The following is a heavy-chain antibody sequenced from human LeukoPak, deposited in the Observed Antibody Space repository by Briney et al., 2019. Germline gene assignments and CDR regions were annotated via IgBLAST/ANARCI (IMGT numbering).Heavy chain of an antibody. Sequence: GGSLRLSCAVSGFTFSGFWMSWSRQAPGKGLEWVASINSDGSEGYYVDSVKGRFTISRDNAQNSMYLQMNSLRVEDTAVYYCTSWGDTTAEYFQRWGQGTLVTVSS. J-gene: IGHJ1*01. CDR3: TSWGDTTAEYFQR. CDR2: INSDGSEG. CDR1: GFTFSGFW. V-gene: IGHV3-7*01. D-gene: IGHD2-21*02.